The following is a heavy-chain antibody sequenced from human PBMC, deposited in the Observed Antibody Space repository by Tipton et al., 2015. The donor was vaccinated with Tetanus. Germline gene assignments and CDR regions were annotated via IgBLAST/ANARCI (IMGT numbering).Heavy chain of an antibody. CDR1: GGSFSGYY. CDR2: INHSGSA. Sequence: TLSLTCAVYGGSFSGYYWSWIRQPPGKGLEWIGEINHSGSANYNPSLKSRVTISVDTSKNQFSLKLSSVTAADTAVYHCARVNPDYDFWSGYYSTIYFDYWGQGTLVTVSS. D-gene: IGHD3-3*01. CDR3: ARVNPDYDFWSGYYSTIYFDY. V-gene: IGHV4-34*01. J-gene: IGHJ4*02.